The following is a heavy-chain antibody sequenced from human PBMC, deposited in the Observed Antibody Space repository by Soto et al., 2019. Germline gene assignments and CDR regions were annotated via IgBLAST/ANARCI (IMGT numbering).Heavy chain of an antibody. CDR2: ISDSGDRT. Sequence: GGSLRLSCASSGFTLSMSAVNWVRQAPGKGLEWVSYISDSGDRTYYADSVKGRFTISRDRSKNTVSLQMDSLRAEDTAVYYCAKDRGIIVKAGDAFDVWGQVTKGTFSS. J-gene: IGHJ3*01. D-gene: IGHD3-16*02. V-gene: IGHV3-23*01. CDR3: AKDRGIIVKAGDAFDV. CDR1: GFTLSMSA.